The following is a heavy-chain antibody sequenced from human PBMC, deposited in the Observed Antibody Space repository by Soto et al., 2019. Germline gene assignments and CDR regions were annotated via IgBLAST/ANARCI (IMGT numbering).Heavy chain of an antibody. D-gene: IGHD1-1*01. V-gene: IGHV4-4*08. J-gene: IGHJ3*02. Sequence: PSATLSLTCAVAGVFISSYYWNWIRQPPGKGLEWIGYMNPSGGTHFNPSLKSRVTISVDTSENQFTLKMSSATAAHTAMYYCARVERGTATTVVDAFDIWGPGTMVTVSS. CDR1: GVFISSYY. CDR3: ARVERGTATTVVDAFDI. CDR2: MNPSGGT.